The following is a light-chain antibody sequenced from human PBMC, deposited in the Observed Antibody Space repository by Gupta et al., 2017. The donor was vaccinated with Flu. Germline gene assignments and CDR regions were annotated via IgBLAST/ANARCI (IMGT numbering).Light chain of an antibody. CDR1: ISDVGGFNY. CDR3: YSYAGSNKSV. CDR2: EVT. J-gene: IGLJ3*02. Sequence: SVTISSTGTISDVGGFNYVSWYQQRPGEAPKLIIYEVTKRPSGVPDRFSGSKSGNVASLTVSGLQAEDEADYYCYSYAGSNKSVFGGGTKLTVL. V-gene: IGLV2-8*01.